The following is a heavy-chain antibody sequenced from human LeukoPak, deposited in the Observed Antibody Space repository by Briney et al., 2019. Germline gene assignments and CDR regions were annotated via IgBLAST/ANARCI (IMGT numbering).Heavy chain of an antibody. CDR2: MCSTGNTI. V-gene: IGHV3-11*04. CDR1: GFTLSDYY. J-gene: IGHJ2*01. CDR3: ARSTDYFTYFGL. Sequence: GGSLRLSCAASGFTLSDYYMSWIRQTPGKGLEWISYMCSTGNTIYYGDSVKGRFTVSRDNAKNSLFLQMDSLRAEDTAVYYCARSTDYFTYFGLWGRGSLVTVSS. D-gene: IGHD2/OR15-2a*01.